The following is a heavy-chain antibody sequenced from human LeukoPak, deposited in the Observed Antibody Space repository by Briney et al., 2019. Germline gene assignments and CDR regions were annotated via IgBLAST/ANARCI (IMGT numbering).Heavy chain of an antibody. Sequence: ASVKVSCKASVGTFSSYAISWVRQAPGQGLEWMGRIIPILGIANYAQKFQGRVTITADKSTSTAYMELSSLRSEDTAVYYCARDFSWTGDYYYYGMDVWGQGTTVTVSS. CDR2: IIPILGIA. V-gene: IGHV1-69*04. J-gene: IGHJ6*02. CDR1: VGTFSSYA. D-gene: IGHD3/OR15-3a*01. CDR3: ARDFSWTGDYYYYGMDV.